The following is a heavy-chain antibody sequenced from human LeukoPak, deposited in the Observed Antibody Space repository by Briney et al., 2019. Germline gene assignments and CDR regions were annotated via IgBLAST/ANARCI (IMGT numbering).Heavy chain of an antibody. J-gene: IGHJ4*02. CDR1: GFSFNAYA. Sequence: GGSLRLSCAASGFSFNAYAMNWVRQAPEKRLEWISSIIYTGVDTYYADSVKGRFTISRDNSRNALDLQMHSLRAEDTAVYYCAKATKGHCTGAHCYPSDSWGQGALVIVSS. D-gene: IGHD2-8*02. V-gene: IGHV3-23*01. CDR3: AKATKGHCTGAHCYPSDS. CDR2: IIYTGVDT.